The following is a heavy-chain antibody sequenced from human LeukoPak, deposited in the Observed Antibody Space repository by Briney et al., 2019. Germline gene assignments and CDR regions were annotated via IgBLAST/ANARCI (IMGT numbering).Heavy chain of an antibody. D-gene: IGHD4-11*01. V-gene: IGHV3-11*01. CDR2: ISSSGSTI. CDR3: ARVAPDNYGGDWFDP. J-gene: IGHJ5*02. CDR1: GFTFSDYY. Sequence: GGSLRLSCAASGFTFSDYYMSWIRQAPGKGLEWVSYISSSGSTIYYADSVKGRFTISRDNAKDSLYLQMNSLRAEDTAVYYCARVAPDNYGGDWFDPWGQGTLVTVSS.